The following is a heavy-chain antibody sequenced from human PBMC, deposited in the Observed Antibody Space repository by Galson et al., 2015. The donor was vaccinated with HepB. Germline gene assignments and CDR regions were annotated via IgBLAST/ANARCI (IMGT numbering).Heavy chain of an antibody. V-gene: IGHV3-23*01. D-gene: IGHD6-19*01. CDR2: ISGGAGST. CDR1: GFTFSSYA. Sequence: SLRLSCAASGFTFSSYAMSWVRQAPGKGLQWVSAISGGAGSTFYADSVKGRFTISRDNSKNTLYLEMNSLRAEDTAVYYCAKVVAGTWWFDPWGQGTRVTVSS. J-gene: IGHJ5*02. CDR3: AKVVAGTWWFDP.